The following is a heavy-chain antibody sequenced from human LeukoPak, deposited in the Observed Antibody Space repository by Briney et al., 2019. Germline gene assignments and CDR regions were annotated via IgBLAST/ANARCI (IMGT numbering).Heavy chain of an antibody. D-gene: IGHD2-2*01. Sequence: SVKVSCKASGYTFTRYDINWVRQATGQGLEWMGGIIPVFGTANYTQKFQGRVTITAVASTSTAYMELSSLRSEDTAVYYCARVRYCSSTSCSYFDYWGQGTLVTVSS. CDR2: IIPVFGTA. CDR3: ARVRYCSSTSCSYFDY. J-gene: IGHJ4*02. CDR1: GYTFTRYD. V-gene: IGHV1-69*13.